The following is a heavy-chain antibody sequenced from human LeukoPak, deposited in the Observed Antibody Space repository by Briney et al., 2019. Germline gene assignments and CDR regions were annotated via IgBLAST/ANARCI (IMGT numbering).Heavy chain of an antibody. CDR2: IYYSGST. Sequence: NPSETLSLTCTVSGGSISSYYWSWIRQPPGKGLEWIGYIYYSGSTNYNPSLKSRVTISVDTSKNQFSLKLSSVTAADTAVYYCARVLGYYDSLVAFDIWGQGTMVTVSS. J-gene: IGHJ3*02. V-gene: IGHV4-59*01. CDR3: ARVLGYYDSLVAFDI. CDR1: GGSISSYY. D-gene: IGHD3-22*01.